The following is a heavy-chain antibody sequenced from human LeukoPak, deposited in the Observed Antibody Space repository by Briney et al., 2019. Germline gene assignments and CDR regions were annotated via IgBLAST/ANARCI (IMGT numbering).Heavy chain of an antibody. V-gene: IGHV3-23*01. J-gene: IGHJ4*02. CDR2: ISGSGGNT. Sequence: GGSLRLSCAASGFTFADYAMSWVRQAPGKGLEWVSAISGSGGNTYYADSEKGRFTISRDNSKNTLYLQMNSLRAEDTAVYYCAKDQSGGQLDSAPDKFDCWGQGTLVTVSS. CDR1: GFTFADYA. CDR3: AKDQSGGQLDSAPDKFDC. D-gene: IGHD3/OR15-3a*01.